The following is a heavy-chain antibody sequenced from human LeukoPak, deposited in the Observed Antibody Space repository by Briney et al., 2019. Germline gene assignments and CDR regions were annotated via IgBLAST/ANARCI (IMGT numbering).Heavy chain of an antibody. D-gene: IGHD3-10*01. CDR1: GGSVSDYY. CDR2: IYTSEST. CDR3: ARGLWFGDENPPYFDY. Sequence: SETLSLTCTVSGGSVSDYYWSWIRQPAGKGLEWIGRIYTSESTNYNPSLKSRVTISVDTSRNQFSLKLSSVTAADTAVYYCARGLWFGDENPPYFDYWGQGILVTVSS. J-gene: IGHJ4*02. V-gene: IGHV4-4*07.